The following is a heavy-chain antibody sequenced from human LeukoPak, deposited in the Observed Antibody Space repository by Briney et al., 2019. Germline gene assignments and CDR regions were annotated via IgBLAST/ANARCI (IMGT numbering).Heavy chain of an antibody. CDR3: ARVRQITMVRGVIGGAFDI. CDR2: ISSRSRYI. Sequence: GGSLRLSCAASGFTFSSYSMNWVRQAPGKGLEWVSSISSRSRYIYYAGSVRGRFTIPRDNAKNSLYLQMNRLRAEDRAVYYCARVRQITMVRGVIGGAFDIWGQGTMVTVSS. D-gene: IGHD3-10*01. CDR1: GFTFSSYS. J-gene: IGHJ3*02. V-gene: IGHV3-21*01.